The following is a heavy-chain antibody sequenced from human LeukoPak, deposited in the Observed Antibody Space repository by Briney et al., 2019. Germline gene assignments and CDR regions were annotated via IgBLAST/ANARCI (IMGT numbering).Heavy chain of an antibody. CDR2: SRSSGDAR. J-gene: IGHJ4*02. Sequence: GGSLRLSSAASGFTFSSYAMNWVRQAPGKGLDWVSYSRSSGDARYYADSVKGRFTISRDKAKNSLYLQMNSLRAEDTAVYYCARGIQYLNYFDYWGQGTLVTVSS. V-gene: IGHV3-48*03. CDR1: GFTFSSYA. D-gene: IGHD5-18*01. CDR3: ARGIQYLNYFDY.